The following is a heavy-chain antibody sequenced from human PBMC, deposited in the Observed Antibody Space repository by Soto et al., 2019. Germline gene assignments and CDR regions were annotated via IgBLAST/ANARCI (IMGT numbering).Heavy chain of an antibody. V-gene: IGHV3-7*04. CDR2: IKEDGREK. CDR1: GFTFSSYW. J-gene: IGHJ4*02. Sequence: EVQLVESGGGLVQPGGSLRLSCAASGFTFSSYWMSWVGQAPGKGLEWVANIKEDGREKYYVDSVKGRFTTSRDNAKNSLYLQMNSLRAEDTAVYYCARGGGWHADYWGQGTLVTVSS. CDR3: ARGGGWHADY. D-gene: IGHD2-15*01.